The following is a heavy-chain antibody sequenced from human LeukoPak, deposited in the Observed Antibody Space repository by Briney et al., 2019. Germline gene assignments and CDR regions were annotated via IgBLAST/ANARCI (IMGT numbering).Heavy chain of an antibody. V-gene: IGHV3-48*03. Sequence: GGSLRLSCAASGFTFSSYEMNWVRQAPGKGLEWLSYISSSGATIYYADSVKGRFTISRDNAKNSLYLQMNSLRAEDTAVYYCARGPMTSDVWGQGTTVTVSS. CDR3: ARGPMTSDV. J-gene: IGHJ6*02. CDR1: GFTFSSYE. D-gene: IGHD2-21*02. CDR2: ISSSGATI.